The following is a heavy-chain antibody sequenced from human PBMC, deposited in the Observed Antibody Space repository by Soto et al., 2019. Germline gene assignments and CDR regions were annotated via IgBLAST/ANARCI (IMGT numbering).Heavy chain of an antibody. CDR1: GYTFTSSG. J-gene: IGHJ5*02. Sequence: QVQLVQSGAEVKKPGASVKVSCKASGYTFTSSGINWVRQAPGQGLEWMGWITAYNGNANYAQKYQGRVSLTTDTPTSTAYMELRSLTSDDTAVYYCARGKGPTGLDPWGRGTLVTVSS. CDR2: ITAYNGNA. CDR3: ARGKGPTGLDP. V-gene: IGHV1-18*01.